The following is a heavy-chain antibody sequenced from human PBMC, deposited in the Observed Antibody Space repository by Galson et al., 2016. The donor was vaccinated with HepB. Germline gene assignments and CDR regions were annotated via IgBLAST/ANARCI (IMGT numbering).Heavy chain of an antibody. CDR2: ISSNGVAM. CDR3: AGISSGPWNAPFDT. V-gene: IGHV3-11*01. CDR1: GFNFVAYV. Sequence: SLRLSCAASGFNFVAYVISWIRQAPGKGLEWVSYISSNGVAMHYADSVKGRFTISRDNAKKSVYLQMDSLRAEDTAVYYCAGISSGPWNAPFDTWGQGTLVTVSS. D-gene: IGHD1-1*01. J-gene: IGHJ4*02.